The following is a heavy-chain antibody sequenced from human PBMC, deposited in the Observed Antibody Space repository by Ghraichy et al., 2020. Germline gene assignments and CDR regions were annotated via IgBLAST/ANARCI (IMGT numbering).Heavy chain of an antibody. CDR2: ASGSGDTT. D-gene: IGHD6-25*01. CDR3: GRAGGGSANDF. V-gene: IGHV3-23*01. Sequence: GGSLRLSCAASGFTFSTYALSWVRQAPGKWLEWVSAASGSGDTTYYADSVKGRFTISRDSSKNTVLLQMNSLRAEDTAVYYCGRAGGGSANDFWGQGTVVTVSS. J-gene: IGHJ4*02. CDR1: GFTFSTYA.